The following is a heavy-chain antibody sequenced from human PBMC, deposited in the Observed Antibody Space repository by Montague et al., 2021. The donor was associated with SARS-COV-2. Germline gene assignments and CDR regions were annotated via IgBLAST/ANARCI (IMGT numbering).Heavy chain of an antibody. CDR3: ARMECGTVSSEEI. CDR2: IDWDDAK. Sequence: PALVKPTQTLTLTCTFSGFSLNSKGVCVTWIRQPPGGALGSLARIDWDDAKFYNTSLKARLAVSKGASETQVVLKVTDLDPADTATYFCARMECGTVSSEEIRGQGIKVTVSS. J-gene: IGHJ1*01. V-gene: IGHV2-70*17. D-gene: IGHD1-7*01. CDR1: GFSLNSKGVC.